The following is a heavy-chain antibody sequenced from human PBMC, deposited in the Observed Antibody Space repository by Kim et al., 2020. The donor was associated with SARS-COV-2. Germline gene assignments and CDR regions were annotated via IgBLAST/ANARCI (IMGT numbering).Heavy chain of an antibody. V-gene: IGHV1-46*01. D-gene: IGHD6-19*01. Sequence: ASVKVSCKASGYTFSNYCMHWVRQAPGQGLEWMGIINSSGGNIVYAQKFQGRVTMIRDTSTSTGYMQLTSLTSDDTAVYYCARGGERSGLTPFGKWGQGTLVTVSS. J-gene: IGHJ4*02. CDR3: ARGGERSGLTPFGK. CDR2: INSSGGNI. CDR1: GYTFSNYC.